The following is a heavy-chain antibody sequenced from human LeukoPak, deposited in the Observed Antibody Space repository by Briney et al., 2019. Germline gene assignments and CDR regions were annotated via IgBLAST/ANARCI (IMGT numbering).Heavy chain of an antibody. CDR1: RGSISTYY. CDR2: ISTSGST. CDR3: ARRRTTGTTGYFDS. V-gene: IGHV4-4*09. J-gene: IGHJ4*02. D-gene: IGHD1-1*01. Sequence: SETLSLTCTISRGSISTYYWSWIRQAPGKGLEWIGYISTSGSTNYNPSLKSRVIISVDTSKNQFSLNLSSVTAADTAVYYCARRRTTGTTGYFDSWGQGTLVTVSS.